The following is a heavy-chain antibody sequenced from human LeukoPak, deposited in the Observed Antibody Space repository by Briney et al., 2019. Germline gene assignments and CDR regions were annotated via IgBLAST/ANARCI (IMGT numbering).Heavy chain of an antibody. Sequence: GGSLRLSCAASGFTFNSYGMHWVRQAPGKGLEWVAFIRYDGSNKYYADSVKGRFTISRDNSKNTLYLQMNSLRAEDTAVYYCAKDRMIFGVVIIPLFDYWGQGTLVTVSS. CDR1: GFTFNSYG. D-gene: IGHD3-3*01. J-gene: IGHJ4*02. CDR3: AKDRMIFGVVIIPLFDY. V-gene: IGHV3-30*02. CDR2: IRYDGSNK.